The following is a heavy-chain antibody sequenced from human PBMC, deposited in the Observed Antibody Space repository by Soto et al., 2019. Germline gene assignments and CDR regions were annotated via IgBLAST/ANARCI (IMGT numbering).Heavy chain of an antibody. V-gene: IGHV1-69*06. J-gene: IGHJ6*02. Sequence: SSVKVSCKASGGSFSTYAISWVRQAPGQGLEWMGGIIPIFGTPNYAQKFQGRVTITADRSTSTAYLELNSLRSEDTAVYYCAAPRTDGYKVPDPSTYYYYGLDVWGQRTTVTVPS. CDR2: IIPIFGTP. D-gene: IGHD5-12*01. CDR3: AAPRTDGYKVPDPSTYYYYGLDV. CDR1: GGSFSTYA.